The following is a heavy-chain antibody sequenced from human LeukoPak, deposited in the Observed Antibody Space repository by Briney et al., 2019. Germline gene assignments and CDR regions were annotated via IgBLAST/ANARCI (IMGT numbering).Heavy chain of an antibody. CDR3: ARDDEGYGSGVLDY. J-gene: IGHJ4*02. D-gene: IGHD3-10*01. V-gene: IGHV3-30-3*01. CDR2: ISYDGSNK. Sequence: GGSLRLSCAASGFTFSSYAMHWVRQAPGKGLEWVAVISYDGSNKYYADSVKGRFTISRDNSKNTLYLQMNSLRAEDTAVYYCARDDEGYGSGVLDYWGQGTLVTVSS. CDR1: GFTFSSYA.